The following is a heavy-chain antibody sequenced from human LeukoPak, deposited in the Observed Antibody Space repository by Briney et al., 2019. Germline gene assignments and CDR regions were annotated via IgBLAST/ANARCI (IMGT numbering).Heavy chain of an antibody. Sequence: SETLSLTCTVSGGSISNYYWSWIRQPPGKGLEWIGYIYYSGSTNYNPSLKSRVTMSVDTSKNQFSLKLSSVTAADTAVYYCARDYYDSSGYWGAFDIWGQGTMVTVSS. J-gene: IGHJ3*02. CDR3: ARDYYDSSGYWGAFDI. CDR1: GGSISNYY. V-gene: IGHV4-59*12. D-gene: IGHD3-22*01. CDR2: IYYSGST.